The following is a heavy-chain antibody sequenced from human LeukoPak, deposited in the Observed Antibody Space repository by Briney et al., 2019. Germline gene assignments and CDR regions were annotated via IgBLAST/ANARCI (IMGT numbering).Heavy chain of an antibody. Sequence: GGSLRLSCAASAFTFSNYAMHWVRQAPGKGLEWVSVNSGGFTYYADSVKGRFTISRDNSKNTLYLQMNSLRAEDTAVYYCAKTGNPATGDYWGQGTLVTVSS. J-gene: IGHJ4*02. V-gene: IGHV3-53*01. CDR3: AKTGNPATGDY. CDR2: NSGGFT. D-gene: IGHD1-1*01. CDR1: AFTFSNYA.